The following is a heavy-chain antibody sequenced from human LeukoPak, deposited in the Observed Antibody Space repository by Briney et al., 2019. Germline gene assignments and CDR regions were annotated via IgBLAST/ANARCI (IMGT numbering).Heavy chain of an antibody. CDR3: ARGVRFLGPPYHFYYMDV. J-gene: IGHJ6*03. CDR1: GYTFTSHD. Sequence: GASVKVSCKASGYTFTSHDINWVRQATGQGLEWMRWVNPRSGNTGYAQKFQGRVTFTGDTSITTAYMEVTSLRSEDTAVYYCARGVRFLGPPYHFYYMDVWGQGTTVTVSS. CDR2: VNPRSGNT. D-gene: IGHD3-3*01. V-gene: IGHV1-8*01.